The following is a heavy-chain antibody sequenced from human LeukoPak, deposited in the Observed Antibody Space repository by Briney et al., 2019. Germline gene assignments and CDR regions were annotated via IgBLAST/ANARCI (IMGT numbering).Heavy chain of an antibody. D-gene: IGHD4-11*01. V-gene: IGHV1-2*02. CDR1: GYTFTGYY. Sequence: GASVKVSCKASGYTFTGYYMHWVRQAPGQGLEWMGWINPNSGGTNYAQKFQGRVTMTRDTSISTAYMELSRLRSDDTAVYYCARELNDYRNYVGGFDPWGQGTLVTVSS. CDR2: INPNSGGT. CDR3: ARELNDYRNYVGGFDP. J-gene: IGHJ5*02.